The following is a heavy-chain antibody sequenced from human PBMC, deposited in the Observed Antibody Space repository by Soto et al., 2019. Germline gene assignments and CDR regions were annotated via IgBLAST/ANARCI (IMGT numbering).Heavy chain of an antibody. CDR1: GFTFDDYA. CDR3: AKDGAARGATDAFDI. Sequence: LRLSCAASGFTFDDYAMHWVRQAPGKGLEWVSGISWNSGSIGYADPVKGRFTISRDNAKNSLYLQMNSLRAEDTALYYCAKDGAARGATDAFDIWGQGTMVTVSS. J-gene: IGHJ3*02. D-gene: IGHD3-10*01. V-gene: IGHV3-9*01. CDR2: ISWNSGSI.